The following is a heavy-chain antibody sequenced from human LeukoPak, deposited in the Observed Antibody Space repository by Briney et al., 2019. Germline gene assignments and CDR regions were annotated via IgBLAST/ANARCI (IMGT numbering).Heavy chain of an antibody. D-gene: IGHD3-10*01. CDR2: ISSSGSTI. CDR3: ARSEFEAFDM. CDR1: GFTFSSYE. V-gene: IGHV3-48*03. J-gene: IGHJ3*02. Sequence: GGSLRLSCAASGFTFSSYEMNWVRRSPGKGLEWVSYISSSGSTIYYADSVKGRFTISRDNAKNSLYLQMTSLRAEDTAVYYCARSEFEAFDMWGQGTMVTVSS.